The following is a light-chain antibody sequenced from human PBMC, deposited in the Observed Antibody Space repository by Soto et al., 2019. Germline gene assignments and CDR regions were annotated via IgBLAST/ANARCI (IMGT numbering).Light chain of an antibody. J-gene: IGKJ1*01. CDR1: QSISSY. V-gene: IGKV1-39*01. CDR2: AAS. CDR3: QQYGVTPRT. Sequence: DIQMTQSPSSLSASVEDGVIITCRASQSISSYLNWYQQKPGKAPNLLIYAASRLQSGVPSRFSGGGSGTDFTLTISRLEPEHFAVYYCQQYGVTPRTFGQGTKVDIK.